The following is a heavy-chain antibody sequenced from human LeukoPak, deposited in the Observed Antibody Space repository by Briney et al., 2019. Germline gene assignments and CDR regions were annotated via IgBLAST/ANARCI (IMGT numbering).Heavy chain of an antibody. CDR3: AKGTSGWYVGPFDY. CDR2: ISWNSGSI. CDR1: GFTFHDYA. V-gene: IGHV3-9*03. D-gene: IGHD6-19*01. J-gene: IGHJ4*02. Sequence: GGSLRLSCAASGFTFHDYAMHWVRQAPGKGLEWVSGISWNSGSIGYADSVKGRFTISRDNAKNSLYLQMNSLRAEDMALYYCAKGTSGWYVGPFDYWGQGTLVTVSS.